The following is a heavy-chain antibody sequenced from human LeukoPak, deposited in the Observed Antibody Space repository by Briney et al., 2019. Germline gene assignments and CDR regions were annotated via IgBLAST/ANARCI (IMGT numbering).Heavy chain of an antibody. D-gene: IGHD3-22*01. CDR3: ARVGLITMIVDAFDI. CDR2: ISSSSSYI. CDR1: GFTFSSYS. V-gene: IGHV3-21*01. J-gene: IGHJ3*02. Sequence: GGSLRLSCAASGFTFSSYSMHWVRQAPGKGLEWVSSISSSSSYIYYADSVKGRFTISRDNAKNSLYLQTNSLRAEDTAVYYCARVGLITMIVDAFDIWGQGTMVTVSS.